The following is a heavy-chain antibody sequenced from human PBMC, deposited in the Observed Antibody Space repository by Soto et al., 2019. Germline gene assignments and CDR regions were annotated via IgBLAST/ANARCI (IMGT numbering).Heavy chain of an antibody. CDR2: IHYNGRT. D-gene: IGHD3-22*01. CDR3: ARGHFDSRGYSNALDY. J-gene: IGHJ4*02. CDR1: GGSISSSSYY. V-gene: IGHV4-61*05. Sequence: SETLSLTCTVSGGSISSSSYYWGWIRQPPGKGLEWIGFIHYNGRTDSSPSLKSRVTISLDMSKNHVSLILKSVNIADSAIYYCARGHFDSRGYSNALDYWGQGIQVTVSS.